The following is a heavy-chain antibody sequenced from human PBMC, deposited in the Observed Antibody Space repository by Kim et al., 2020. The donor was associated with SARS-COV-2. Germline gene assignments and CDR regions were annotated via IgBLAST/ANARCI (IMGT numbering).Heavy chain of an antibody. Sequence: SETLSLTCTVSGGSISSGGYYWSWIRQHPGKGLEWIGYIYYSGSTYYNPSLKSRVTISVDTSKNQFSLKLSSVTAADTAVYYCARGWSIAAAGLNWFDPWGQGTLVTVSS. CDR1: GGSISSGGYY. D-gene: IGHD6-13*01. CDR2: IYYSGST. V-gene: IGHV4-31*03. J-gene: IGHJ5*02. CDR3: ARGWSIAAAGLNWFDP.